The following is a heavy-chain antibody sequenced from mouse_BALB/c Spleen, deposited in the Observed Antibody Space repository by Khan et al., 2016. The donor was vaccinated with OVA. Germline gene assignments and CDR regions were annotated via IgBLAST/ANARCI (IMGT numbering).Heavy chain of an antibody. J-gene: IGHJ1*01. CDR3: ARRDWYFDD. V-gene: IGHV14-3*02. CDR2: IDPANGNT. Sequence: VQLQQSGAELVKPGASVKLSCTASGFNIKDTYMHWVKQRPEQGLEWIGCIDPANGNTKYDPKFQGKATITVDTSSTTAYLQLSSLTSEDTAVQYCARRDWYFDDWGAGTTVTVSS. CDR1: GFNIKDTY.